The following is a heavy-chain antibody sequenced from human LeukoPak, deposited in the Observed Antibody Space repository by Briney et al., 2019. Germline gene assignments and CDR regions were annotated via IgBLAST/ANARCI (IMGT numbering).Heavy chain of an antibody. CDR2: ISAYNGNT. Sequence: ASVKVSCKASGYTFTEYGISWVRQAPGQGLEWMGWISAYNGNTNYAQKPQGRVTMTTDTSTNTAHMELGSLRSDDTAVYFCARYAAGRDLDFWGQGTLVTVSS. D-gene: IGHD6-13*01. CDR1: GYTFTEYG. J-gene: IGHJ4*02. V-gene: IGHV1-18*01. CDR3: ARYAAGRDLDF.